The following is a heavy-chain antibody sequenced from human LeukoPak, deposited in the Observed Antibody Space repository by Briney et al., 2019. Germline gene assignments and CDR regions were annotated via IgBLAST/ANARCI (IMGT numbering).Heavy chain of an antibody. V-gene: IGHV4-59*12. CDR1: GGSIRSYY. CDR2: IYYSGST. D-gene: IGHD2-2*01. CDR3: ARTRSTSCYACYYYYYMDV. Sequence: PSETLSLTCTVSGGSIRSYYWSWIRQPPGKGLEWIGYIYYSGSTNYNPSLKSRVSMSVDTSKNQFSLKLSSVTAADTAVYYCARTRSTSCYACYYYYYMDVWGKGTTVTVSS. J-gene: IGHJ6*03.